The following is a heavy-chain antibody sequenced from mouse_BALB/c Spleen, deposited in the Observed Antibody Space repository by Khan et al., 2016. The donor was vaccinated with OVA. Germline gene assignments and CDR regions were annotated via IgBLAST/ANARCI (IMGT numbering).Heavy chain of an antibody. J-gene: IGHJ3*01. CDR3: ARVGPARATYGAWFAY. CDR2: MSPSTGYT. D-gene: IGHD4-1*01. Sequence: QVQLKQSGAELARPGASVKMSCKASGYTFTSYTMHWVKQRPAQGLEWIGYMSPSTGYTNYNQKFRDKATLTVDKSSSTAYMELGSLTSEDSAVYYCARVGPARATYGAWFAYWGQGTLVTVSA. CDR1: GYTFTSYT. V-gene: IGHV1-4*01.